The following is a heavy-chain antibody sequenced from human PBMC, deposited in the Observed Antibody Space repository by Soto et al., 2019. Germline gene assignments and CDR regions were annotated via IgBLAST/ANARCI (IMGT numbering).Heavy chain of an antibody. CDR1: GGSISSGGYY. J-gene: IGHJ4*02. V-gene: IGHV4-31*03. CDR3: ARESRPFRYCSSTSCYGGYYFDY. Sequence: QVQLEESGPGLVKPSQTLSLTCTVSGGSISSGGYYWSWIRQHPGKGLEWIGYIYYSGSTYYNPSLKSRVTISVDTSKNQFSLKLSSVTAADTAVYYCARESRPFRYCSSTSCYGGYYFDYWGQGTLVTVSS. D-gene: IGHD2-2*01. CDR2: IYYSGST.